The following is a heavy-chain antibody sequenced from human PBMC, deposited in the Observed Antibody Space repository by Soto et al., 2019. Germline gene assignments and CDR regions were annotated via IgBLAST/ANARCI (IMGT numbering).Heavy chain of an antibody. V-gene: IGHV3-33*01. CDR1: GFTFSSYG. Sequence: QVQLVEAGGGVVQPGRSLRLSCAASGFTFSSYGMHWVRQAPGKGLEWVAVIWYDGSNKYYADSVKGRFTISRDNSKNTLYLQMNSLRAEDTAVYYCARDVNYGDYAFYLVHYYYGMDVWGQGTTVTVSS. CDR3: ARDVNYGDYAFYLVHYYYGMDV. CDR2: IWYDGSNK. J-gene: IGHJ6*02. D-gene: IGHD4-17*01.